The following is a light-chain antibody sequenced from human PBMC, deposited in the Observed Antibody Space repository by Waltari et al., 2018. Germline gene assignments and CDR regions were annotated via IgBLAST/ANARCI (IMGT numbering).Light chain of an antibody. CDR1: QNVNNY. V-gene: IGKV3-11*01. J-gene: IGKJ5*01. Sequence: DTVLTQSPATMSLSPGERATLSCRASQNVNNYLAWYQQKPGQGPRLLIYDPSTRATDIPTRFGGSGSGTDFTLTISSLEPEDFAVYYCQQRSNWPLTFGQGTRLDIK. CDR2: DPS. CDR3: QQRSNWPLT.